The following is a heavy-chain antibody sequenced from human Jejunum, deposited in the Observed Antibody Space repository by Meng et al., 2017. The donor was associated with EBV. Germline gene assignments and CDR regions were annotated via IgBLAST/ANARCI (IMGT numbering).Heavy chain of an antibody. CDR1: GYIFTDFA. D-gene: IGHD1-26*01. CDR3: ARELGGRFNY. J-gene: IGHJ4*01. V-gene: IGHV1-3*01. CDR2: INPGTGGR. Sequence: QVHLVLSGGEVKWSGASVNLSCKSSGYIFTDFAPHWLRQAPGQSPEWMTWINPGTGGRQFSHKFQGRVTITSDTSASTVYMELSGLRSEDTAMYYCARELGGRFNYWGQGTLVTVSS.